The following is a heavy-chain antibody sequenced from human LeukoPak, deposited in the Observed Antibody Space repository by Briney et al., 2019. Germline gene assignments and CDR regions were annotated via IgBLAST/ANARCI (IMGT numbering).Heavy chain of an antibody. V-gene: IGHV4-34*01. Sequence: PSETLSLTCAVYGGSFSGYYWSWIRQPPGKGLEWIGEINHSGSTNYNPSLKSRVTISVDTSKNQFSLKLSSVTAADTAVYYCARAGLAVFDYWGQGTLVTVSS. CDR3: ARAGLAVFDY. CDR1: GGSFSGYY. J-gene: IGHJ4*02. CDR2: INHSGST. D-gene: IGHD6-19*01.